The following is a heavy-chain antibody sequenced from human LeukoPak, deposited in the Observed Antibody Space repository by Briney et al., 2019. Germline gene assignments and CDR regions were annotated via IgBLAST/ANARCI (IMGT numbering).Heavy chain of an antibody. CDR2: IYYSGST. Sequence: PSETLSLTCTVSGGSISSGGYHWSWIRQHPGKGLEWIGYIYYSGSTYYNPSLKSRVTISVDTSKNQFSLKLSSVTAADTAVYYWARASGGEYGRRLWYFDYWGQGTLVTVSS. D-gene: IGHD3-16*01. CDR3: ARASGGEYGRRLWYFDY. J-gene: IGHJ4*02. V-gene: IGHV4-31*03. CDR1: GGSISSGGYH.